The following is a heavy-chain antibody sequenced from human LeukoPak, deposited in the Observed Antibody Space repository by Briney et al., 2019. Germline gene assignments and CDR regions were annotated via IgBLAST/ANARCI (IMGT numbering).Heavy chain of an antibody. D-gene: IGHD3-10*01. CDR1: GVSISSGNW. J-gene: IGHJ5*02. CDR3: ARGPGRRMYNWFDP. V-gene: IGHV4-4*02. Sequence: PSGTLSLTCEVSGVSISSGNWWSWVRQPPGKGLEWIGQIYHSGSTNYNPPLKSRVTISVDTSKNQFSLKLSSVTAADTAVYYCARGPGRRMYNWFDPWGQGTLVTVSS. CDR2: IYHSGST.